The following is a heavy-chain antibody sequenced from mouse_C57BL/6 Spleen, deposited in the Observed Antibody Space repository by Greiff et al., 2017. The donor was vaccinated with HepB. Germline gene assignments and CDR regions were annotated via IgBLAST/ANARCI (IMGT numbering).Heavy chain of an antibody. CDR1: GFTFSSYG. CDR2: ISSGGSYT. D-gene: IGHD2-4*01. J-gene: IGHJ2*01. CDR3: ARQNDYDGDFDY. V-gene: IGHV5-6*01. Sequence: VQLQESGGDLVKPGGSLKLSCAASGFTFSSYGMSWVRQTPDKRLEWVATISSGGSYTYYPDSVKGRFTISRDNAKNTLYLQMSSLKSEDTAMYYCARQNDYDGDFDYWGQGTTLTVSS.